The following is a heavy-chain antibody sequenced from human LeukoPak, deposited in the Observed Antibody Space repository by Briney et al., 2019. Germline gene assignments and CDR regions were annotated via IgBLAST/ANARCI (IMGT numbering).Heavy chain of an antibody. Sequence: PGGSLRLSCAASGFMFSSYGMSWVRQAPGKGLEWVSAISGNGATTYYADSVKGRFTISRDNSKNTLYLRMNSLRVEDTAVYYCAKDLGWGLDYWGQGTLANVSS. D-gene: IGHD4-23*01. CDR1: GFMFSSYG. V-gene: IGHV3-23*01. CDR2: ISGNGATT. CDR3: AKDLGWGLDY. J-gene: IGHJ4*02.